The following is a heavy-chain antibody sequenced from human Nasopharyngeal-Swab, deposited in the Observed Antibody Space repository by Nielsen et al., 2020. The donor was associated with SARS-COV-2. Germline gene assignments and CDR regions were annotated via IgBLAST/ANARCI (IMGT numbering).Heavy chain of an antibody. D-gene: IGHD1-7*01. Sequence: LETLSLTCAVYGGSFSGYYWSWIRQPPGKGLEWIGEINHSGSTNYNPSLKSRVTISVDTSKNQFSLKLSSVTAADTAVYYCARSFRGTTPRDAFDIWGQGTMVTVSS. CDR1: GGSFSGYY. CDR2: INHSGST. V-gene: IGHV4-34*01. CDR3: ARSFRGTTPRDAFDI. J-gene: IGHJ3*02.